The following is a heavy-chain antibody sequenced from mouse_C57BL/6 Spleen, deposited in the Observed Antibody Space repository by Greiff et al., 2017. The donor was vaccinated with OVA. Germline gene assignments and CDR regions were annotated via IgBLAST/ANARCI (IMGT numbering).Heavy chain of an antibody. Sequence: EVHLVESGGGLVQPGGSLSLSCAASGFTFTDYYMTWVRQPPGKSLEWLGFIRNKANGYTTEYSASVKGRFTISRDNSQSILYLQMSALRAEDSATYCCARYPNWDGLDYWGQGTTLTVSS. J-gene: IGHJ2*01. CDR3: ARYPNWDGLDY. CDR2: IRNKANGYTT. V-gene: IGHV7-3*01. D-gene: IGHD4-1*02. CDR1: GFTFTDYY.